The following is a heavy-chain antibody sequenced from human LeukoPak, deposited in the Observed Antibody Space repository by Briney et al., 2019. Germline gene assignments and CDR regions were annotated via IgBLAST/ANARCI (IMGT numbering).Heavy chain of an antibody. D-gene: IGHD1-1*01. CDR3: AEDVVNWNAAPDAFDI. Sequence: GGSLRLSCAASGFTFSSYAMSWVRQAPGKGLEWVSAISGSGGSTYYADSVKGRFTISRDNSKNTLYLQMNSLRAEDTAVYYCAEDVVNWNAAPDAFDIWGQGTMVTVSS. CDR2: ISGSGGST. CDR1: GFTFSSYA. J-gene: IGHJ3*02. V-gene: IGHV3-23*01.